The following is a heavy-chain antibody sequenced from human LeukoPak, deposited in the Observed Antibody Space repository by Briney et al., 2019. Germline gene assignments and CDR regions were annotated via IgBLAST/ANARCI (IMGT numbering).Heavy chain of an antibody. CDR1: GYTFTSYD. CDR2: MNPNSGNT. J-gene: IGHJ4*02. CDR3: AKDEGGDWQTWYNWNLSPRFPIDY. V-gene: IGHV1-8*01. D-gene: IGHD1-20*01. Sequence: ASVKVSCKASGYTFTSYDINWVRQATGQGLEWMGWMNPNSGNTGYAQKFQGRVTMTRNTSISTAYMELSSLRSEDTAVYYCAKDEGGDWQTWYNWNLSPRFPIDYWGQGTLVTVSS.